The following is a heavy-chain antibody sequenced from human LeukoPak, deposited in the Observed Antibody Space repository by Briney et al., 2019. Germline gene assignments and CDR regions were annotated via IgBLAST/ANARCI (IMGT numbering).Heavy chain of an antibody. CDR1: GYTFTTYG. J-gene: IGHJ4*02. CDR2: ISAYNGNT. CDR3: ARGGGYQDY. D-gene: IGHD3-22*01. Sequence: ASVKVACKASGYTFTTYGVSWVRQASGQGLEWMGWISAYNGNTNYAQKFQDRVTMTTDTSTTTAYMELRSLRSDDTAVYYCARGGGYQDYWGKGTLVTVSS. V-gene: IGHV1-18*01.